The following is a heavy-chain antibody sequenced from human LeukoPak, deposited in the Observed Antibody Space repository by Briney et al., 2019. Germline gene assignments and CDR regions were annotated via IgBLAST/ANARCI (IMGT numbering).Heavy chain of an antibody. Sequence: ASVKVSCKASGYTFTGYYMHWVRQAPGQGLEGMGWINPNSGGTNYAQKFQGRVTMTRDTSISTAYMEPSRLRSDDTAVYYCARDQVHGDYVVFYYYYGMDVWGQGTTVTVSS. CDR3: ARDQVHGDYVVFYYYYGMDV. D-gene: IGHD4-17*01. CDR2: INPNSGGT. V-gene: IGHV1-2*02. CDR1: GYTFTGYY. J-gene: IGHJ6*02.